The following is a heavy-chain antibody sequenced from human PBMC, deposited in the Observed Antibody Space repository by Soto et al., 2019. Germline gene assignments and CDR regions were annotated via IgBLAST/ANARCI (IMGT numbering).Heavy chain of an antibody. J-gene: IGHJ1*01. Sequence: QVQLVQSGAEVKKPGASVKVSCKASGYTFTSYGISWVRQAPGQGLEWMGWISAYNGNTNYAQKLQGRVTMTTDTSTSTVYMELRSLKSDDTAVYYCEREMGGVLDKDNWRQGILITVSS. V-gene: IGHV1-18*01. D-gene: IGHD3-3*01. CDR2: ISAYNGNT. CDR3: EREMGGVLDKDN. CDR1: GYTFTSYG.